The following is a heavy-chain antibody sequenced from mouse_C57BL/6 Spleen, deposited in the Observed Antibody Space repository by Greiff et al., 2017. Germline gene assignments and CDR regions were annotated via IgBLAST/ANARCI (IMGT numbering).Heavy chain of an antibody. CDR1: GYTFTSYW. D-gene: IGHD1-1*01. Sequence: VQLQQPGAELVKPGASVKLSCKASGYTFTSYWMQWVKQRPGQGLEWIGEIDPSDSYTNYNQKFKGKATLTVDTSSSTAYMHLSSLTAEDSAVYYCARYYYGSSSYYFDYWGQGTTLTVSS. CDR2: IDPSDSYT. J-gene: IGHJ2*01. CDR3: ARYYYGSSSYYFDY. V-gene: IGHV1-50*01.